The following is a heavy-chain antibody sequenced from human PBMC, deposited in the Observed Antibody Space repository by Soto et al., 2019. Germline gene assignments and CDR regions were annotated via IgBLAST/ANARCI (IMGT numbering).Heavy chain of an antibody. D-gene: IGHD3-10*01. V-gene: IGHV1-8*01. CDR2: MNPNSGNT. CDR3: ARGHVRSPSLWFGESIYYMDV. CDR1: GYTFTSYD. J-gene: IGHJ6*03. Sequence: QVQLVQSGAEVKKPGASVKVSCKASGYTFTSYDINWVRQATGQGLEWMGWMNPNSGNTGYAQKFQGRVTMTRNTSISTAYMELNSLRSEDTAVYYCARGHVRSPSLWFGESIYYMDVWGKGTTVAVSS.